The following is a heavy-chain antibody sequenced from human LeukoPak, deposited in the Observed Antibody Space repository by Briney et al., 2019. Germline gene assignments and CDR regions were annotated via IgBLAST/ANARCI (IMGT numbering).Heavy chain of an antibody. CDR3: AKPRVAASWFDP. CDR1: GFTFSSYA. CDR2: ISGSGGST. J-gene: IGHJ5*02. Sequence: HPGGSLRLSCAASGFTFSSYAMSWVRQAPGKGLEWVSAISGSGGSTYYADSVKGRFTISRDNSKNTLYLQMNSLRAEDTAVYYCAKPRVAASWFDPWGQGTLVTVSS. V-gene: IGHV3-23*01. D-gene: IGHD2-15*01.